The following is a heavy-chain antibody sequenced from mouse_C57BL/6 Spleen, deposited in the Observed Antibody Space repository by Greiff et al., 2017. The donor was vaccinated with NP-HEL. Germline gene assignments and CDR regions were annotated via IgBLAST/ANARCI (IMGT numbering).Heavy chain of an antibody. D-gene: IGHD1-1*01. CDR2: ISNGGGST. Sequence: EVKLVESGGGLVQPGGSLKLSCAASGFTFSDYYMYWVRQTPEKRLEWVAYISNGGGSTYYPDTVKGRFTISRDNAKNTLYLQMSRLKSEDTAMYYCTRDAGYYDYWGQGTTLTVSS. V-gene: IGHV5-12*01. CDR3: TRDAGYYDY. CDR1: GFTFSDYY. J-gene: IGHJ2*01.